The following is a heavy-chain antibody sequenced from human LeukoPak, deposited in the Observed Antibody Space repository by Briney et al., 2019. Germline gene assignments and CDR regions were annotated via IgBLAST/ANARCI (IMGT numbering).Heavy chain of an antibody. CDR1: GGSISYYY. V-gene: IGHV4-59*08. D-gene: IGHD2-21*02. CDR3: ARHAYCSGDCFGSAFEI. CDR2: VYYSGST. J-gene: IGHJ3*02. Sequence: PSETLSLTCTVSGGSISYYYWSWIRQPLGKGLEWIGYVYYSGSTSYNPSLKSRVTISLDTSKHQFSLKLNSVTAADTAVYYCARHAYCSGDCFGSAFEIWGQGTMVTVSS.